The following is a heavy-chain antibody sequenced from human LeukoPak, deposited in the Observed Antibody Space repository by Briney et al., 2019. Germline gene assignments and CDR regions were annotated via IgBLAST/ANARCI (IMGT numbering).Heavy chain of an antibody. CDR3: ARALERRNWFDP. Sequence: SETLSLACTVSGGSISSYYWSGVRQPAGKGLEWIGRIYTSGSTNYNPSLKSRVTMSVDTSKNQFSLKLCSVTAADTAVYYCARALERRNWFDPWGQGTLVTVSS. J-gene: IGHJ5*02. CDR2: IYTSGST. D-gene: IGHD1-1*01. CDR1: GGSISSYY. V-gene: IGHV4-4*07.